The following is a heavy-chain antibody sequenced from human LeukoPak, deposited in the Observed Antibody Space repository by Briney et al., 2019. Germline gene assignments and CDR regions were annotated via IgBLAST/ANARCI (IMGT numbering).Heavy chain of an antibody. CDR1: GFTVSSNY. V-gene: IGHV3-53*01. Sequence: PGGSLRLSCAASGFTVSSNYMSWVRQAPGKGLEWVSVTYSGGSTYYADSVKGRFTISRDNSKNTLYLQMNSLRAEDTAVYYCARGSAAEQYYFDYWGQGTLVTVSS. CDR3: ARGSAAEQYYFDY. CDR2: TYSGGST. J-gene: IGHJ4*02. D-gene: IGHD6-13*01.